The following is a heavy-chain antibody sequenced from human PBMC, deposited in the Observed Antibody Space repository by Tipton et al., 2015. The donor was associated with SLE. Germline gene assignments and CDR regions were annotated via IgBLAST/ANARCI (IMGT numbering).Heavy chain of an antibody. CDR2: ISVYKGNT. V-gene: IGHV1-18*01. Sequence: QVQLVQSGGEVKKPGASVKVSCKASGYTFSSYDITWVRQAPGQGLEWMGWISVYKGNTNYAHKFQGRVTMTTDTSTSTAYMEVRSLRSDDTAVYYCARVVSAWHSDAFDIWGQGTMATVSS. CDR3: ARVVSAWHSDAFDI. CDR1: GYTFSSYD. J-gene: IGHJ3*02. D-gene: IGHD2/OR15-2a*01.